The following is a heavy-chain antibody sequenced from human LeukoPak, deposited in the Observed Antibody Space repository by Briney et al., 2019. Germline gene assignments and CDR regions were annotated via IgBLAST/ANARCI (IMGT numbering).Heavy chain of an antibody. CDR1: GFTFSSYG. V-gene: IGHV3-33*06. J-gene: IGHJ4*02. Sequence: GGSLRLSCAASGFTFSSYGMHWVRQAPGKGLEWVAVIWYDGSNKYYADSVKGRFTISRDNSKNTLYLQLNSLRVDDAAIYYCAKHRRSTLVTAYFDSWGQGTLVTVSS. CDR2: IWYDGSNK. D-gene: IGHD2-21*02. CDR3: AKHRRSTLVTAYFDS.